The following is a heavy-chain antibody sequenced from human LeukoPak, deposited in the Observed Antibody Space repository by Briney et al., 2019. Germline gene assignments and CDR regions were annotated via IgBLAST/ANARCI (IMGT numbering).Heavy chain of an antibody. CDR1: GGSFSIYY. Sequence: SETLSLTCAVYGGSFSIYYWSWIRQSQGKGLEWIGEIKHSGSTYYNPSLKSRVTISVDTSKNQFSLKLSSVTAADTAVYYCARVDTAMVWLNYYYMDVWGKGTTVTVSS. CDR3: ARVDTAMVWLNYYYMDV. CDR2: IKHSGST. D-gene: IGHD5-18*01. J-gene: IGHJ6*03. V-gene: IGHV4-34*01.